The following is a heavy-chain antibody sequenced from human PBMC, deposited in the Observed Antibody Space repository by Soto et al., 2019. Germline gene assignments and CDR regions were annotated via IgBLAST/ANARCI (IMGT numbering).Heavy chain of an antibody. Sequence: GGSLGIGCAASGFSVSSHCMHWVRQGPGQGLLWVARITPDGTSTWYAGSVRGRFTVSRDNAKNTLFLQMNSLRAEDTGVYYCGPRWNFNNWFDPWGQGTLVTVPS. CDR3: GPRWNFNNWFDP. CDR2: ITPDGTST. CDR1: GFSVSSHC. D-gene: IGHD1-7*01. V-gene: IGHV3-74*01. J-gene: IGHJ5*02.